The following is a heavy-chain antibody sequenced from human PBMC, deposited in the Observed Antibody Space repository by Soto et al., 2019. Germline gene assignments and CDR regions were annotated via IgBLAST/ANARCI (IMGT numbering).Heavy chain of an antibody. CDR2: IIPILGTP. Sequence: SVKVFCKTSGDTFSSYAMSWVRQAPGQGLEWMGGIIPILGTPSYAQKFQGRVTIIADKSTSTAYMELSSLRSGDAAVYDCASERSRNGRSGYDRPDFWGQGTLVTVSS. CDR3: ASERSRNGRSGYDRPDF. CDR1: GDTFSSYA. D-gene: IGHD3-22*01. J-gene: IGHJ4*02. V-gene: IGHV1-69*10.